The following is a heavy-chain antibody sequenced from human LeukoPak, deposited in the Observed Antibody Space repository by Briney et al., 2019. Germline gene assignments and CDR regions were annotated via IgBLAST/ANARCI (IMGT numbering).Heavy chain of an antibody. CDR3: VKRSGDENYYYAMDV. J-gene: IGHJ6*02. CDR2: ISSSGSTI. CDR1: GFTFSDYY. D-gene: IGHD7-27*01. V-gene: IGHV3-11*01. Sequence: PGGSLRLSCAASGFTFSDYYMSWIRQAPGKGLEWVSYISSSGSTIYYADSVKGRFTISRDNAKNSLYLQMNSLRAEDTAVYYCVKRSGDENYYYAMDVWGQGTTVTVS.